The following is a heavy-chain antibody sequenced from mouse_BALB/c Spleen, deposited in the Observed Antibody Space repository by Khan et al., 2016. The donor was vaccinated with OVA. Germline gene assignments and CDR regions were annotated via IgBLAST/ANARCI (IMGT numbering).Heavy chain of an antibody. CDR2: ISYSGST. V-gene: IGHV3-2*02. D-gene: IGHD1-2*01. CDR3: ARTARIKY. J-gene: IGHJ2*01. CDR1: GYSITSGYG. Sequence: EVQLQESGPGLVKPSQSLSLTCTVTGYSITSGYGWNWIRQFPGNKLEWMGYISYSGSTNYNPSLKSRISITRDTSQNQFFLQFNSVTTEDTARYYCARTARIKYWGQGTTLTVSS.